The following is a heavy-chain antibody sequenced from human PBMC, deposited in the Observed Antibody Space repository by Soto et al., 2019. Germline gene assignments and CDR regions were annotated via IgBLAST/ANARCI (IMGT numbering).Heavy chain of an antibody. Sequence: GESLKISCKGSGYSFTSYWIGWVRQMPGKGLEWMGIIYPGVSDTRYSPSFQGQVTSSADKSISTAYLQWSSLKASDTAMYYCARLIAARAPLRYYYGMDVWGQGTTVTVSS. J-gene: IGHJ6*02. CDR2: IYPGVSDT. CDR3: ARLIAARAPLRYYYGMDV. CDR1: GYSFTSYW. D-gene: IGHD6-6*01. V-gene: IGHV5-51*01.